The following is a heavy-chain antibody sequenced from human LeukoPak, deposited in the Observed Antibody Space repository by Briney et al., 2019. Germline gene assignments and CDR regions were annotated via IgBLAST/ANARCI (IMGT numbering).Heavy chain of an antibody. D-gene: IGHD1-26*01. Sequence: GGSLRLSCAASGLTFSSSNLNWVRQPPGKGLEWVASITSGGYIFYADSVKGRFTISRDNAKHSLYLQMNSLRAEDTAVYFCARYSGTYRDYWGQGTLVTVSS. CDR2: ITSGGYI. V-gene: IGHV3-21*01. CDR3: ARYSGTYRDY. CDR1: GLTFSSSN. J-gene: IGHJ4*02.